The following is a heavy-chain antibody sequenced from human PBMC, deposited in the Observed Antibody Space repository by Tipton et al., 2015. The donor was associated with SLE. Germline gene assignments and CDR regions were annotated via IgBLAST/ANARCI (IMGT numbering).Heavy chain of an antibody. D-gene: IGHD4-23*01. V-gene: IGHV4-59*01. CDR2: IYYSGSA. CDR3: ARTPGGNWFYYYGMDV. CDR1: GVSISSSY. J-gene: IGHJ6*02. Sequence: TLSLTCNVSGVSISSSYWSWIRQPPGKGLEWIGYIYYSGSADYNPSLKSRVTISVDTSKNQFSLKLSSVTAADTAVYYCARTPGGNWFYYYGMDVWGQGTTVTVSS.